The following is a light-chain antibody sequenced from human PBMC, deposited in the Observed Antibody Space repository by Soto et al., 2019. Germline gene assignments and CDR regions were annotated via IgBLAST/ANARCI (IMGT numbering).Light chain of an antibody. V-gene: IGKV3-15*01. CDR3: QQYNDWPRT. CDR1: QSVTIS. CDR2: GAS. J-gene: IGKJ2*01. Sequence: EIVMTQSPATLSVSPGERATLSCRASQSVTISSAWYQQKPGQAPTLLIYGASTRATGTPVRFSGSGSGTEFTLTISSLQSEDFAVYYCQQYNDWPRTFGQGTKVDIK.